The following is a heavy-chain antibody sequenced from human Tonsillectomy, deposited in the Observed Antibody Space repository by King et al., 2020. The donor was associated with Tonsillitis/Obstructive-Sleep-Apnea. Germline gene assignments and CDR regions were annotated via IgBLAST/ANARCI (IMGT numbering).Heavy chain of an antibody. D-gene: IGHD3-10*01. CDR2: IYSGGST. V-gene: IGHV3-66*01. J-gene: IGHJ3*02. CDR1: GFTVSSNY. CDR3: ARGWWFGESEYALDI. Sequence: QLVQSGGGLVQPGGSLRLSCAASGFTVSSNYMSWVRQAPGKGLEWVSVIYSGGSTYYPDSVKGRFTISRDNSKNTLYLQMNRLRAEDTAVYYCARGWWFGESEYALDIWGQGTMVTVSS.